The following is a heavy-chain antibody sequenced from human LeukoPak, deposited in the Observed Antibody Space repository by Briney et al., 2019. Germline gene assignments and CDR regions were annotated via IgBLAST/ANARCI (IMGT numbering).Heavy chain of an antibody. CDR3: ARHTKVYYGSGSFDY. V-gene: IGHV4-34*01. CDR1: GGSFSGYY. Sequence: SETLSLTCAVYGGSFSGYYWSWIRQPPGKGLEWIGEINHSGSTNYNPSLKSRVTISVDTSKNQFSLKLSSVTAADTAVYYCARHTKVYYGSGSFDYWGQGTLVTVSS. CDR2: INHSGST. D-gene: IGHD3-10*01. J-gene: IGHJ4*02.